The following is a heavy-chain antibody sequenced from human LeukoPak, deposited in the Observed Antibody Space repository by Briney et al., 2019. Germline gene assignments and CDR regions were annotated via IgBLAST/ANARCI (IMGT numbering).Heavy chain of an antibody. CDR3: ARGSVEGFGELSFFDY. D-gene: IGHD3-10*01. CDR1: GVSISSYY. V-gene: IGHV4-4*09. Sequence: SETLSLTCTVSGVSISSYYWSWVRQPPGKGLEWVGYIYTSGSTKYNPSLKSRVTISVGTSKNQFSLKLSSVTAADTAVYYCARGSVEGFGELSFFDYWGQGTLVTVSS. J-gene: IGHJ4*02. CDR2: IYTSGST.